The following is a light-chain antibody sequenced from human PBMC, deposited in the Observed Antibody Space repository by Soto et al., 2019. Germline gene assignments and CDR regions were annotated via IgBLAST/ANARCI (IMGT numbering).Light chain of an antibody. CDR3: MQAIDIPWT. V-gene: IGKV2-29*03. J-gene: IGKJ1*01. Sequence: ILMTQTPLSLSIIPGQTASISCKSSQSLLHSDGKTYFYWYVQKAGQAPQPLIYEVSNRFSGVAVRFSGSGSRTDFTLKISRVEADDVGIYYCMQAIDIPWTFGQRTKVEIK. CDR2: EVS. CDR1: QSLLHSDGKTY.